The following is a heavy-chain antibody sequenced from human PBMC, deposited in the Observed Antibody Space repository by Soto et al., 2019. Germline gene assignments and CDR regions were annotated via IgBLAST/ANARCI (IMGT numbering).Heavy chain of an antibody. CDR2: ISGSGGST. CDR3: AALTIFGDLPHMDV. V-gene: IGHV3-23*01. J-gene: IGHJ6*03. Sequence: SLRLSCAASGFSFSSYAMSWVRQAPGKGLEWVSAISGSGGSTYYADSVKGRLTISRDNSKNTLYLQMNSLRAEDTAVYYCAALTIFGDLPHMDVWGKGTTVTVSS. D-gene: IGHD3-3*01. CDR1: GFSFSSYA.